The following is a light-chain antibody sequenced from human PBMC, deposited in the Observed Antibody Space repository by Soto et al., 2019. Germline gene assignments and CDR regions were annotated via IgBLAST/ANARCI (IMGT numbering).Light chain of an antibody. CDR2: AAS. V-gene: IGKV1-39*01. J-gene: IGKJ5*01. CDR1: QSISSY. Sequence: DIPMTQLPSSLSACVGDRVTITCRASQSISSYLNWYQQRPGKAPKLLIYAASSLQSGVPSRISGSGSGTDFTLSISSLQPEDFATYHCQQSYSNPPTFGQGTRLEIK. CDR3: QQSYSNPPT.